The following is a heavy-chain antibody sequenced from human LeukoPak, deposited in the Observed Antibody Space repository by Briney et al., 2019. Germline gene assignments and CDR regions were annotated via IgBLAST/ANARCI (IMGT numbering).Heavy chain of an antibody. J-gene: IGHJ3*02. CDR1: GFTFSSYG. CDR3: ARHPSAGRIAKNDAFDI. Sequence: GGSLRLSCAASGFTFSSYGMHWVRQAPGKGLEWVAVISYDGSNKYYADSVKGRFTISRDNSKNTLYLQMNSLRAEDTAVYYCARHPSAGRIAKNDAFDIWGQGTMVTVSS. CDR2: ISYDGSNK. D-gene: IGHD2-21*01. V-gene: IGHV3-30*03.